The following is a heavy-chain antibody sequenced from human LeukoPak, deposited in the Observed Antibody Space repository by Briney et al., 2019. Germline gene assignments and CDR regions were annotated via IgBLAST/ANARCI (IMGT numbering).Heavy chain of an antibody. CDR1: GYSISSGYY. CDR2: IYHSGST. Sequence: SETLSLTCAVSGYSISSGYYWGWIRQPPGKGLEWIGSIYHSGSTYYNPSLKSRVTISVDTSKNQFYLKLSSVTAADTAVYYCARPVYGSSAGNWFDPWGQGTLVTVSS. D-gene: IGHD1-26*01. J-gene: IGHJ5*02. CDR3: ARPVYGSSAGNWFDP. V-gene: IGHV4-38-2*01.